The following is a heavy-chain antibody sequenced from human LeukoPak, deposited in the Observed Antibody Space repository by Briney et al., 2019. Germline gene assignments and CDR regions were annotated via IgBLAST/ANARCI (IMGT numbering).Heavy chain of an antibody. V-gene: IGHV4-59*08. CDR2: IYYSGST. CDR1: GGYISSYY. Sequence: PSETLSLTCTVSGGYISSYYWSWIRQPPGKGLEWIAYIYYSGSTNYNPSLKSRVTISVDTSKNQFSLKLSSVTAADTAVYYCARRIAAADAFDYWGQGTLVTVSS. CDR3: ARRIAAADAFDY. D-gene: IGHD6-13*01. J-gene: IGHJ4*02.